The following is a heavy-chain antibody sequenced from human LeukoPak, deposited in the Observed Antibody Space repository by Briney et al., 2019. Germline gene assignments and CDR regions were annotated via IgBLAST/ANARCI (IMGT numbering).Heavy chain of an antibody. CDR2: ISGSGDNT. V-gene: IGHV3-23*01. J-gene: IGHJ6*03. CDR3: AKAGGDPYYFYYYMDV. D-gene: IGHD3-16*01. CDR1: GFTFSSYA. Sequence: PGGSLRLSCAASGFTFSSYAMTWVRQAPGKGLEWVSVISGSGDNTYYADSVEGRFTISRDNSKNTLFLQMNSLRAEDTAVYYCAKAGGDPYYFYYYMDVWGKGTTVTVSS.